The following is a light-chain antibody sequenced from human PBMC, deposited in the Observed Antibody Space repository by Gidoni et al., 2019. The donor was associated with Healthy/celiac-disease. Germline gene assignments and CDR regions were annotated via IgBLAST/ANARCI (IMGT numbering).Light chain of an antibody. CDR1: SSDVGRYNY. J-gene: IGLJ3*02. V-gene: IGLV2-14*01. CDR3: SSYTSSSTLEV. CDR2: DVS. Sequence: QSALTQPASASGSPGQSITISCTGTSSDVGRYNYVSWYQQHPGKAPTLMIYDVSNRPSGVSNRFSGSKSGNTASLTISGLQAEDEADYYCSSYTSSSTLEVFGGGTKLTVL.